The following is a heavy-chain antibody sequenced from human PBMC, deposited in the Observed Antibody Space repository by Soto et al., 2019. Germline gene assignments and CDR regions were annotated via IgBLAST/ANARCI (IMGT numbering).Heavy chain of an antibody. D-gene: IGHD3-3*01. CDR3: ARGGYDFWSGYLEAFDY. J-gene: IGHJ4*02. CDR2: ISAYNGNT. CDR1: GYTFTSYG. V-gene: IGHV1-18*01. Sequence: ASVKGSCKASGYTFTSYGISWVRQAPGQGLEWMGWISAYNGNTNYAQKLQGRVTMTTDTSTSTAYMELRSLRSDDTAVYYCARGGYDFWSGYLEAFDYWGQGTLVTVSS.